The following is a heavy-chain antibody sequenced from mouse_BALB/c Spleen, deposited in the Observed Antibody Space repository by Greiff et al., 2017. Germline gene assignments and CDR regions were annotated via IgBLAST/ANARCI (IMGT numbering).Heavy chain of an antibody. CDR3: ASATVGAFDD. D-gene: IGHD1-1*01. V-gene: IGHV14-3*02. CDR2: IDPANGNT. CDR1: GFNIKDTY. Sequence: EVQLQQSGAELVKPGASVKLSCTASGFNIKDTYMPWVKQRPEQGLEWIGRIDPANGNTKYDPNFQGKATITADTSSNTAYLQLSSLTSEDTAVYYCASATVGAFDDWGEGTTLTVSS. J-gene: IGHJ2*01.